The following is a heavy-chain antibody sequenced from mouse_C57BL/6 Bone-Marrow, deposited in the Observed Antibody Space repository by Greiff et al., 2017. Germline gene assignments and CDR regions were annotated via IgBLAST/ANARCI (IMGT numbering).Heavy chain of an antibody. J-gene: IGHJ2*01. CDR2: ISDGGSYT. V-gene: IGHV5-4*01. D-gene: IGHD2-2*01. Sequence: EVKVVESGGGLVKPGGSLKLSCAASGFTFSSYAMSWVRQTPEKRLEWVATISDGGSYTYYPDNVKGRFTISRDNAKNNLYLQMSHLKSEDTAMYYCAREDYGYGGYYFDYWGQGTTLTVSS. CDR1: GFTFSSYA. CDR3: AREDYGYGGYYFDY.